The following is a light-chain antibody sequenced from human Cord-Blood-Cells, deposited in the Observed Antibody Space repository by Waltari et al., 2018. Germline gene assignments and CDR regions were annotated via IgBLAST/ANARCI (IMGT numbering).Light chain of an antibody. CDR2: DAS. CDR3: QQFNSYPIT. J-gene: IGKJ5*01. CDR1: QGISSA. Sequence: AIQLTQSPSSLSASVGDRVTITCRASQGISSALAWYQQKPVKARNLLIYDASSLESGVPSRFSGSGAETDFTHTISSLQPEDFATYYCQQFNSYPITFGQGTRLEIK. V-gene: IGKV1-13*02.